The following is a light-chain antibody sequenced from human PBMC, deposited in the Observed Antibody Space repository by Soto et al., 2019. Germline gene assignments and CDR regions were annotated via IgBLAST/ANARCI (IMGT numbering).Light chain of an antibody. Sequence: QSVLTQPPSASGTPGQRVTISCSGSSSNIGSNTVNWYQQLPGSAPKLLIYSNNQRPSGVPDRFSGSKSATSASLAVSGLQSDDEADYYCATWDDSLNGPVFGGGTKLTV. J-gene: IGLJ3*02. CDR2: SNN. V-gene: IGLV1-44*01. CDR3: ATWDDSLNGPV. CDR1: SSNIGSNT.